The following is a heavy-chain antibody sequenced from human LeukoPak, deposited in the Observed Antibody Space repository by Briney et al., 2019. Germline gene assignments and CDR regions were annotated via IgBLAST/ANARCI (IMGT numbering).Heavy chain of an antibody. CDR2: ISWDGRTT. CDR1: GFTFDDYA. CDR3: AKDGIFGSGTYNYYHKDV. V-gene: IGHV3-43D*04. J-gene: IGHJ6*03. Sequence: PGGSLRLSCAASGFTFDDYAMHWVRQTPGKGLEWVPLISWDGRTTYYAESVKGRFTISRDNSKNSLYLQMNSLRAEDTAFYYCAKDGIFGSGTYNYYHKDVWGKGTTVSVS. D-gene: IGHD3-10*01.